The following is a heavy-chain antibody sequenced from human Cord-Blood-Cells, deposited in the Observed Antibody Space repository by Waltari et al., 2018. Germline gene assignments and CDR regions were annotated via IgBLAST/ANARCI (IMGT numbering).Heavy chain of an antibody. J-gene: IGHJ4*02. V-gene: IGHV4-31*03. Sequence: QVQLQESGPGLVKPSQTLSLTCTVSGGSISRGGYYWSWIRQPPGKGLEWIGYIYYSGSTYYNPSLKSRVTISVDTSKNQFSLKLSSVTAADTAVYYCARVGQDTAMGPDYWGQGTLVTVSS. D-gene: IGHD5-18*01. CDR3: ARVGQDTAMGPDY. CDR1: GGSISRGGYY. CDR2: IYYSGST.